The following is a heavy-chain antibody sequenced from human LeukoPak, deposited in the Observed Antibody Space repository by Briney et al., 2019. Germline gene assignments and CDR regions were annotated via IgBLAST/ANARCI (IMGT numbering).Heavy chain of an antibody. D-gene: IGHD4-23*01. CDR1: GGSISSGGYS. Sequence: PSQTLSLTCAVSGGSISSGGYSWSWIRQPPGKGLEWIGYIYHSGSTYYNPSLKSRVTISVDRSKNQFSLNLNSVTAADTAVYYCTRHPGGNAAHRFDYWGRGTLVTVSS. CDR3: TRHPGGNAAHRFDY. CDR2: IYHSGST. V-gene: IGHV4-30-2*01. J-gene: IGHJ4*02.